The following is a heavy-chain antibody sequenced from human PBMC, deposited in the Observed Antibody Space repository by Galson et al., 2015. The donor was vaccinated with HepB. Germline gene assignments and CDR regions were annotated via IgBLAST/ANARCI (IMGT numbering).Heavy chain of an antibody. CDR1: GYSFTSYW. Sequence: QSGAEVKKPGESLKISYKGSGYSFTSYWIGWVRQMPGKGLEWMGIIYPGDSDTRYSPSFQGQVTISADKSISTAYLQWSSLKASDTAMYYCARGDYYDSSGYYHDAFDIWGQGTMVTVSS. V-gene: IGHV5-51*03. CDR3: ARGDYYDSSGYYHDAFDI. CDR2: IYPGDSDT. J-gene: IGHJ3*02. D-gene: IGHD3-22*01.